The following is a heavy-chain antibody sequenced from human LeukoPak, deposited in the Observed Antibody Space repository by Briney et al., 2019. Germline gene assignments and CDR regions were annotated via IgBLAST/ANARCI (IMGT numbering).Heavy chain of an antibody. CDR1: RFTFSSYR. CDR3: ARVRSGYYFDY. V-gene: IGHV3-48*01. D-gene: IGHD3-22*01. J-gene: IGHJ4*02. Sequence: GGSLRLSXAASRFTFSSYRMNWVRQAPGKGLEWVSDMTGSSSIISYADSVKGRFTISRDNAKNSLYLQMNGLRAEDTAVYYCARVRSGYYFDYWGQGTLVTVSS. CDR2: MTGSSSII.